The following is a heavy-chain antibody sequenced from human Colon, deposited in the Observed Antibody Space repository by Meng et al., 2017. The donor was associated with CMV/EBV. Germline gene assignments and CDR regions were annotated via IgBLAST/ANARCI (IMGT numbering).Heavy chain of an antibody. J-gene: IGHJ4*02. CDR3: TRGNTALWDSDS. Sequence: TVSCASVNTDNYYWSWIRQAPGKGLEFIGYVYYSGATNYNPFFTSRVTISVDTSKNQFSLKLTSVSAADTAVYYCTRGNTALWDSDSWGQGTLVTVSS. CDR1: CASVNTDNYY. CDR2: VYYSGAT. V-gene: IGHV4-61*01. D-gene: IGHD3-10*01.